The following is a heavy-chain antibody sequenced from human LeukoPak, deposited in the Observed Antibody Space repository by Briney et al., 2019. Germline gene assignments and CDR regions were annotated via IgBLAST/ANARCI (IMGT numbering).Heavy chain of an antibody. V-gene: IGHV3-49*04. CDR2: IRSKAYGGTT. CDR3: ASIPLLRGSYYFDY. Sequence: GGSLRLSCTASGFTFGDYAMSWVRQAPGKGLEWVGFIRSKAYGGTTEYAASVKGRFTISRDNSKNTLYLQMNSLRAEDTAVYYCASIPLLRGSYYFDYWGQGTLVTVSS. CDR1: GFTFGDYA. D-gene: IGHD3-22*01. J-gene: IGHJ4*02.